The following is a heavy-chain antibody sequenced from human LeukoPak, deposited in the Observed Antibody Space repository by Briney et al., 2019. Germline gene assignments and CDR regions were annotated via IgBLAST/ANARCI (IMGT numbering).Heavy chain of an antibody. Sequence: PGGSLRLSCAASGFTFSDYYMSWIRQAPGKGLEWVSYISSSGSTIYYADSVRGRFTISRDNSKNTLYLHMNSLRAEDTAVYFCAKGSKAVLFTRDHYMDVWGKGTTVTISS. V-gene: IGHV3-11*04. J-gene: IGHJ6*03. D-gene: IGHD6-19*01. CDR3: AKGSKAVLFTRDHYMDV. CDR1: GFTFSDYY. CDR2: ISSSGSTI.